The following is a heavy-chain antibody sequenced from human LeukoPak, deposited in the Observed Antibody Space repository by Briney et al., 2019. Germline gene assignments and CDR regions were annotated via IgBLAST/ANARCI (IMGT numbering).Heavy chain of an antibody. Sequence: ASVKVSCKASGYTFTGYYMHWVRQAPGQGLEWMGWINPNSGGTNYAQKFQGRATMTRDTSISTAYMELSRLRSDDTAVYYCARGPGDWDLLFWAFDIWCQGTIVTVSS. CDR3: ARGPGDWDLLFWAFDI. D-gene: IGHD2-21*02. V-gene: IGHV1-2*02. CDR1: GYTFTGYY. J-gene: IGHJ3*02. CDR2: INPNSGGT.